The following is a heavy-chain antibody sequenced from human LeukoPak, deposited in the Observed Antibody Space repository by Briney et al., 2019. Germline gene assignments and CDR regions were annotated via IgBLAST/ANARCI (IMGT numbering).Heavy chain of an antibody. D-gene: IGHD3-10*01. V-gene: IGHV4-61*01. CDR3: ARFRDYLGGFDY. Sequence: SETLSLTCSVSGGSIISDSYYWNWIRQPPGKGLEWIGYIYYSGSTNYNPSLKSRVTISVDTSKNQFSLKLSSVTAADTAVYYCARFRDYLGGFDYWGQGTLVTVSS. CDR2: IYYSGST. CDR1: GGSIISDSYY. J-gene: IGHJ4*02.